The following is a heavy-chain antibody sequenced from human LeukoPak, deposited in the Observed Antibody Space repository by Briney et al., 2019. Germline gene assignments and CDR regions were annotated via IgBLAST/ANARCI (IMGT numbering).Heavy chain of an antibody. CDR3: ARDVNVVVPAAIFRTSWFDP. V-gene: IGHV1-18*01. J-gene: IGHJ5*02. CDR2: ISAYNGNT. CDR1: GYTFTSYG. Sequence: GASVKVSCKASGYTFTSYGISGVRQAPGQGLEWMGWISAYNGNTNYAQKLQGRVTMTTDTSTSTAYMELRSLRSDDTAVYYCARDVNVVVPAAIFRTSWFDPWGQGTLVTVSS. D-gene: IGHD2-2*01.